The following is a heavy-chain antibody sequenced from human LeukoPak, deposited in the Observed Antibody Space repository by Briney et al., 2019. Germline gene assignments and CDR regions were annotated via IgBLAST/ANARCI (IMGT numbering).Heavy chain of an antibody. CDR3: ARVSPDTATDYGWFDP. CDR1: GDSISLFY. Sequence: SETLSLTCIVSGDSISLFYWSWIRQPPGKGLEWIGYIHYSGRTNYNPSLKSRVTMSLDTSKNHFSLKLRSATAADTAVYYCARVSPDTATDYGWFDPWGQGSLVTVSS. V-gene: IGHV4-59*01. J-gene: IGHJ5*02. CDR2: IHYSGRT. D-gene: IGHD5-18*01.